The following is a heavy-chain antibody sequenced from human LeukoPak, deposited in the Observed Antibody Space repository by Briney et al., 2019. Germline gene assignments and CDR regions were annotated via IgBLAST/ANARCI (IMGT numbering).Heavy chain of an antibody. CDR3: ARERRPRYSSGWYFGY. Sequence: SETLSLTCAVYGGSFSGYYWSWIRQPPGKGLERIGEINHSGSTNYNPSLKSRVTISVDTSKNQFSLKLSSVTAADTAVYYCARERRPRYSSGWYFGYWGQGTLVTVSS. CDR2: INHSGST. V-gene: IGHV4-34*01. D-gene: IGHD6-19*01. J-gene: IGHJ4*02. CDR1: GGSFSGYY.